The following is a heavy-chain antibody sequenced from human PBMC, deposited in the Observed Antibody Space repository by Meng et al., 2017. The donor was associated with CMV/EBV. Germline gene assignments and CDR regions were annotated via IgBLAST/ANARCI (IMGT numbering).Heavy chain of an antibody. D-gene: IGHD1-26*01. CDR1: GYTFTSYY. V-gene: IGHV1-46*01. CDR3: ARMGREVGATNVHDAFDI. Sequence: ASVKVSCKASGYTFTSYYMHWVRRAPGQGLEWMGIINPSGGSTSYAQKFQGRVTMTRDTSTSTVYMELSSLRSEDTAVYYCARMGREVGATNVHDAFDIWGQGTMVTVSS. J-gene: IGHJ3*02. CDR2: INPSGGST.